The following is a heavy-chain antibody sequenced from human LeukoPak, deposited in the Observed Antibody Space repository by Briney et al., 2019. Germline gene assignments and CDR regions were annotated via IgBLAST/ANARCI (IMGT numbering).Heavy chain of an antibody. V-gene: IGHV1-46*01. CDR3: AREGGGGIDIEPSFDY. D-gene: IGHD2-15*01. J-gene: IGHJ4*02. CDR1: GYTFTRYF. Sequence: WASVKVSCKASGYTFTRYFIHWVRQAPGRGLEWMGTINPSGGSTGYAQKSQGRVTMTRDTSTSTVYMELSSLRSEDTAAYYCAREGGGGIDIEPSFDYWGQGTLVTVSS. CDR2: INPSGGST.